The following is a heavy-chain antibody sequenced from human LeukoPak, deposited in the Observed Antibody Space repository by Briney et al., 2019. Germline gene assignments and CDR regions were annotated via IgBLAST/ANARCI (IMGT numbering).Heavy chain of an antibody. J-gene: IGHJ3*02. CDR3: VRKNRDFNAAFDI. D-gene: IGHD2-21*02. CDR2: TYSDSST. V-gene: IGHV3-53*01. CDR1: GFTVSNNY. Sequence: AGGSLRLSCAASGFTVSNNYMSWVRQAPGKGLEWVSITYSDSSTNYADSVKGRFTISRDTSRNTLSLQMNSLRAEDTAVYYCVRKNRDFNAAFDIWGQGTVVTVSS.